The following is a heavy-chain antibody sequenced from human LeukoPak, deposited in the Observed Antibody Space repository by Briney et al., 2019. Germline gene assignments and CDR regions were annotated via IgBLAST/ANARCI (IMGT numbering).Heavy chain of an antibody. D-gene: IGHD3-10*01. Sequence: PGGSLRPSCAASGFTFSNYWMSWVRQAPGKGLEWVANIKEDGSEKHYVDSVKGRFTISRDNAKNSLYLQMNSLRVDDTAVYYCARTIRGYWGQGTLVTVSS. CDR1: GFTFSNYW. V-gene: IGHV3-7*03. CDR2: IKEDGSEK. CDR3: ARTIRGY. J-gene: IGHJ4*02.